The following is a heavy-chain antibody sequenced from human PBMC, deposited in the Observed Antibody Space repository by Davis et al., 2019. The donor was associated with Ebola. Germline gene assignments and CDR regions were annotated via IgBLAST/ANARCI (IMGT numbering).Heavy chain of an antibody. V-gene: IGHV4-59*08. Sequence: MPSETLSLTCTVSGGSINFHYWSWIRQPPGKGLEWIGYIYYSGSTKYNPSLKSRVTISVDTSKNQFSLKLSSVTAADTAVYYCARQKYVAVVAAPPWYFDLWGRGTLVTVSS. D-gene: IGHD2-15*01. CDR2: IYYSGST. J-gene: IGHJ2*01. CDR1: GGSINFHY. CDR3: ARQKYVAVVAAPPWYFDL.